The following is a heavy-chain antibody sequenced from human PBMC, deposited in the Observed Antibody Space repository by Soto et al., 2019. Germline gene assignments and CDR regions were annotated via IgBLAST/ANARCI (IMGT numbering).Heavy chain of an antibody. Sequence: PGGSLRLSCAASGFTFRNYNMNWVRQAPGKGLEWVSHISIGGTTIDYADSVKGRFTISRDNAENSLYLQMNSLRAEDTAVYYCARETSAAWPYYLDYWGQGILVTVSS. CDR3: ARETSAAWPYYLDY. V-gene: IGHV3-48*01. D-gene: IGHD3-10*01. J-gene: IGHJ4*02. CDR1: GFTFRNYN. CDR2: ISIGGTTI.